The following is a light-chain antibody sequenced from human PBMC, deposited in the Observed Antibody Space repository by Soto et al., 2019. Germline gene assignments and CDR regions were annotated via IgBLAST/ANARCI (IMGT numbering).Light chain of an antibody. Sequence: QSVLTQPPSASGTPGQRVTISCSGSSSNIGSNTVNWYQQLPGTSHKLLIYSNNQRPSGVPDRFSGSKSGTAASLAISGLQSEDEADYYCAAWDESLNDWVFGAGTKLTVL. V-gene: IGLV1-44*01. CDR1: SSNIGSNT. J-gene: IGLJ3*02. CDR2: SNN. CDR3: AAWDESLNDWV.